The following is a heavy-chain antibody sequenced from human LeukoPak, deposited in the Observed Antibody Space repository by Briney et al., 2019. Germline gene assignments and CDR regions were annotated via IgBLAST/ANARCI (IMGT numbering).Heavy chain of an antibody. Sequence: SETLSLTCTVSGGSISSSSYYWGWIRQPPGKGLEWIGNIYYSGSTYYNPSLKSRVTISVDTSKNQFSLKLSSVTAADTAVYYCARDEVAAAGTYNWFDPWGQGTLVTVSS. CDR1: GGSISSSSYY. J-gene: IGHJ5*02. D-gene: IGHD6-13*01. CDR3: ARDEVAAAGTYNWFDP. V-gene: IGHV4-39*07. CDR2: IYYSGST.